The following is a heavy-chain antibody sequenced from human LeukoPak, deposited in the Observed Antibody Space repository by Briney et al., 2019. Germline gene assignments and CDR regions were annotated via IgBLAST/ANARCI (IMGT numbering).Heavy chain of an antibody. D-gene: IGHD6-13*01. CDR2: INPNSGGT. Sequence: ASVKVSCKASGYTFTGYYMHWVRQAPGQGLEWMGWINPNSGGTNYAQKFQGRVTMTRDTSISTAYMELSRLRSGDTAVYYCARRMAAAAITVDYWGQGTLVTVSS. CDR3: ARRMAAAAITVDY. CDR1: GYTFTGYY. V-gene: IGHV1-2*02. J-gene: IGHJ4*02.